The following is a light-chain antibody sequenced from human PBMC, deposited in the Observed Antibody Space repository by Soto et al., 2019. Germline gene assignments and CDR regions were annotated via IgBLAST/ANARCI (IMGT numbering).Light chain of an antibody. V-gene: IGKV1-39*01. CDR3: QTSYSTPLT. CDR1: QSISSY. J-gene: IGKJ2*01. Sequence: DIQMTQSPSSLSASVGDRVTITCRASQSISSYLNWYQQKPGKAPKLLIYAASSLQSGVPSRFSGSGSGTDFTLTISSLQPEDFATYYCQTSYSTPLTFGQGTKLEIK. CDR2: AAS.